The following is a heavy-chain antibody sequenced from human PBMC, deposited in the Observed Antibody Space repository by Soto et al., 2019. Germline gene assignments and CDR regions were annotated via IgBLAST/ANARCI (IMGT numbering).Heavy chain of an antibody. D-gene: IGHD2-2*01. Sequence: KASETLSLTCTVSGGSISSYYWSWIRQPPGKGLEWIGYIYYSGSTNYNPSLKSRVTISVDTSKNQFSLKLSSVTAADTAVYYCARATSGFPKIFDEWGQGTLVTVSS. CDR1: GGSISSYY. CDR3: ARATSGFPKIFDE. CDR2: IYYSGST. J-gene: IGHJ4*02. V-gene: IGHV4-59*01.